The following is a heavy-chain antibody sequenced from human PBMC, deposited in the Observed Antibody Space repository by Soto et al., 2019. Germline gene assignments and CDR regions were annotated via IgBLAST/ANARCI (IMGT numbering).Heavy chain of an antibody. CDR1: RGSISSSSKY. Sequence: SETLSLTCTVSRGSISSSSKYWGWIRQPPGKGLECIATIYNDGSTSYYNPSLKSRVTISVDTSKNQFSLKLTSVTAADTAVYYCARRRDSYWFDPWGQGTLVTVSS. J-gene: IGHJ5*02. V-gene: IGHV4-39*01. CDR3: ARRRDSYWFDP. D-gene: IGHD2-15*01. CDR2: IYNDGSTS.